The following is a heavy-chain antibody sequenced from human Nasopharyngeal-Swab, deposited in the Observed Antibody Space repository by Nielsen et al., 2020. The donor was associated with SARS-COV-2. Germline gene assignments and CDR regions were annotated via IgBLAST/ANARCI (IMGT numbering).Heavy chain of an antibody. V-gene: IGHV4-59*01. D-gene: IGHD3-16*01. CDR3: ARGEGGFYRTDYYSMDV. Sequence: WIRQPPGKGLEWIGYIYYSGSTNYNPSLKSRVTISVDTSKNQFSLKLSSVTAADTAVYYCARGEGGFYRTDYYSMDVWGQGTTVTVSS. J-gene: IGHJ6*02. CDR2: IYYSGST.